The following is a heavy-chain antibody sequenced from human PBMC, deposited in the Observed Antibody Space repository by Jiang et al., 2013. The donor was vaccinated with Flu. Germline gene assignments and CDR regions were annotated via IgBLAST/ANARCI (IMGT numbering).Heavy chain of an antibody. CDR1: GFTFSNYA. D-gene: IGHD2-21*02. J-gene: IGHJ5*02. Sequence: VQLVESGGGLVQPGGSLRLSCAASGFTFSNYAMSWVRQAPGKGLEWVSTISGSGGRTYYADSVKGRSTISRDNPKNTLYLQVNSLRAEDTAVYYCAKDGGGDINWFDPWGQGTLVTVSS. V-gene: IGHV3-23*04. CDR2: ISGSGGRT. CDR3: AKDGGGDINWFDP.